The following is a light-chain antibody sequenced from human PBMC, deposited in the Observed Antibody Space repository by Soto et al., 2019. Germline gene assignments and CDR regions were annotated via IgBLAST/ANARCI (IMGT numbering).Light chain of an antibody. CDR1: QSVSSN. CDR3: QQYTNWPPNT. CDR2: DAS. V-gene: IGKV3-15*01. Sequence: EIVMTQSPATLSVSPGERATLSCRASQSVSSNLAWYQQKPGRAPRLLIYDASNRATGVPARFSGRGSGTEFTLTISSLQSEDFAVYYCQQYTNWPPNTFGQGTRLEIK. J-gene: IGKJ5*01.